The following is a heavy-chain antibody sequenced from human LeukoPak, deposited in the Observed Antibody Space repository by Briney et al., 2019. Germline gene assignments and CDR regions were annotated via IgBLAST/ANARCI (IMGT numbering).Heavy chain of an antibody. Sequence: ASVKVSCKASGYTFTSYGISWVRQAPGQGLEWMGWMNPNSGNTGYAQKFQGRVTITRNTSISTAYMELSSLRSEDTAVYYCARGPGVLMVYASSLGYYMDVWGKGTTVTVSS. V-gene: IGHV1-8*03. CDR1: GYTFTSYG. D-gene: IGHD2-8*01. J-gene: IGHJ6*03. CDR3: ARGPGVLMVYASSLGYYMDV. CDR2: MNPNSGNT.